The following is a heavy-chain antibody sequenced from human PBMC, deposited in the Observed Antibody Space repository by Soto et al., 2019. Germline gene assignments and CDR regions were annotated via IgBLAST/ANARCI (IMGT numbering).Heavy chain of an antibody. CDR2: VNAGNGNR. CDR3: ARDDSDSSGFDY. CDR1: GYTFTNYA. Sequence: QIQLVQSGAEVKKPGASVTVSCKASGYTFTNYAIHWVRQAPGQSLEWMGWVNAGNGNRKLSQKFQGRVTLIRDTSATTVYMELRSLRSEDTAVYYCARDDSDSSGFDYWGQGTLVTVSS. J-gene: IGHJ4*02. D-gene: IGHD3-22*01. V-gene: IGHV1-3*01.